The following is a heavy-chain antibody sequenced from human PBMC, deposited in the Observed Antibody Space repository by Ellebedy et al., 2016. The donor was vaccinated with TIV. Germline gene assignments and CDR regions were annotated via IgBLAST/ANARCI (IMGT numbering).Heavy chain of an antibody. CDR1: GFTFSSYS. CDR2: ISSSSSYI. V-gene: IGHV3-21*01. D-gene: IGHD4-17*01. Sequence: GGSLRLXXAASGFTFSSYSMNWVRQAPGKGLEWVSSISSSSSYIYYADSVKGRFTISRDNAKNSLYLQMNSLRAEDTAVYYCAREDYGDLDYWGQGTLVTVSS. J-gene: IGHJ4*02. CDR3: AREDYGDLDY.